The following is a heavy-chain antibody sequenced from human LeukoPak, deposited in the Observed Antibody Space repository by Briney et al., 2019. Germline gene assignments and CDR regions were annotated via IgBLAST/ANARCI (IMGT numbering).Heavy chain of an antibody. CDR2: IYPGDFDT. V-gene: IGHV5-51*01. CDR3: ATVGTTGTRWFDP. D-gene: IGHD1-1*01. Sequence: GESLKISCKGSGYTFTTYWIGWVRQMPGKGLEWMGTIYPGDFDTRYSPSFQGQVTISVDKSINTAYLQWSSLKTSDTAIYYCATVGTTGTRWFDPWGQGTLVTVSS. CDR1: GYTFTTYW. J-gene: IGHJ5*02.